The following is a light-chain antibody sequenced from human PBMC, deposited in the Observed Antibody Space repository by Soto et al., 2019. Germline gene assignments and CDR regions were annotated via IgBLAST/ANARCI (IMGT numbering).Light chain of an antibody. Sequence: DIQMTQSPSTLSASIGDSVTLTCRASQIIARWLAWYQQKPGKAPNLVIYDATKLQSGVPSRFSATASGAEFTLTISGLQAEDFATYYCLRYNTFPHSFGQGTRLEI. CDR1: QIIARW. CDR3: LRYNTFPHS. J-gene: IGKJ2*03. CDR2: DAT. V-gene: IGKV1-5*01.